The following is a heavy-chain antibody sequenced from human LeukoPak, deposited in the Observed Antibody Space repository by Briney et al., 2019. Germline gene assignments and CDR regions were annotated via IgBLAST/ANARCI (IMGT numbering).Heavy chain of an antibody. D-gene: IGHD2-15*01. CDR2: INPNGGST. V-gene: IGHV1-46*04. CDR3: ARGSESYSMGDY. CDR1: GYTFRNYY. J-gene: IGHJ4*02. Sequence: ASVKVSCKASGYTFRNYYMHWVRQAPGQGLEWMGIINPNGGSTTYAQKLRGRVTMTRDMSTTTFYMELSSLRSEDTAVYYCARGSESYSMGDYWGQGTLVTVSS.